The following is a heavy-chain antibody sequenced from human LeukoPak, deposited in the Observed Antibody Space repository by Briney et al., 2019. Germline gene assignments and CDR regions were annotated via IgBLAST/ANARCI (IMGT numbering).Heavy chain of an antibody. CDR1: GFTFSNAW. J-gene: IGHJ3*02. CDR3: AKAPRRYCSSTSCLGSAFDI. D-gene: IGHD2-2*01. Sequence: GGSLRLSCAASGFTFSNAWMNWVRQAPGKGLEWVGRIKSKTDGGTTDYAAPVKGRFTISRDDSKNTLYLQMNSLRAEDTAVYYCAKAPRRYCSSTSCLGSAFDIWGQGTMVTVSS. V-gene: IGHV3-15*07. CDR2: IKSKTDGGTT.